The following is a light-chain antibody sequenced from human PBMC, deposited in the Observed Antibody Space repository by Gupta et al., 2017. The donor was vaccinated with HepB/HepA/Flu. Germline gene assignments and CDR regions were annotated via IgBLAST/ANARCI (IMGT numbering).Light chain of an antibody. V-gene: IGLV1-44*01. CDR1: SSNIGSNT. J-gene: IGLJ2*01. CDR2: SNN. Sequence: QSVLTQPPSASGTPGQRVTISCSGSSSNIGSNTVNWYQQRPGTAPKRLIYSNNQRPSGVPDRFAGSKSGTSASLAISGLQAEDEADYYCAAWDDSLVVFGGGTKLTVL. CDR3: AAWDDSLVV.